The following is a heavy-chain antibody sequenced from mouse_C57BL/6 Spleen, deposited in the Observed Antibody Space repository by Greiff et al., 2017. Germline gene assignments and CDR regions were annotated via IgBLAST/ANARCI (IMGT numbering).Heavy chain of an antibody. Sequence: QVQLQQPGAELVMPGASVKLSCKASGYTFTSYWMHWVKQRPGQGLEWIGEIDPSDSYPNYNQKFKGKSTLTVDKSSSTAYMQLSSLTSEDSAVYYCARAARYYYGSSSFAYWGQGTLVTVSA. CDR3: ARAARYYYGSSSFAY. V-gene: IGHV1-69*01. CDR1: GYTFTSYW. CDR2: IDPSDSYP. J-gene: IGHJ3*01. D-gene: IGHD1-1*01.